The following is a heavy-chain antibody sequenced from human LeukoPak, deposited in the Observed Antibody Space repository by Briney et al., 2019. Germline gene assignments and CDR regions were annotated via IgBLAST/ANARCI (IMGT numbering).Heavy chain of an antibody. CDR2: ISSSGSTI. J-gene: IGHJ4*02. V-gene: IGHV3-11*01. D-gene: IGHD3-3*01. CDR1: GFTFRDYY. CDR3: ARDRLRIFGVVTYMFDY. Sequence: GGSLRLSCAASGFTFRDYYMSWIRQAPGKGREGVSYISSSGSTIYYADSVKGRFTISRDNAKNSLYLQMNSLRAEDTAVYYCARDRLRIFGVVTYMFDYWGQGTLVTVSS.